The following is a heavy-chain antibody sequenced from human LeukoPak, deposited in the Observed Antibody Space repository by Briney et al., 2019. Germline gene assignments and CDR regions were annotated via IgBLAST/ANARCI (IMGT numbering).Heavy chain of an antibody. CDR3: ARDPGIAIY. Sequence: GSLRLSCAASGLTFSGSWMNWVRQAPGKGLEWVANIKQDGSEKYYVDSVKGRFTISRDNAKNSLYLQMNSLRAEDTAVYYCARDPGIAIYWGQGTLVTVSS. CDR2: IKQDGSEK. J-gene: IGHJ4*02. CDR1: GLTFSGSW. V-gene: IGHV3-7*01. D-gene: IGHD6-13*01.